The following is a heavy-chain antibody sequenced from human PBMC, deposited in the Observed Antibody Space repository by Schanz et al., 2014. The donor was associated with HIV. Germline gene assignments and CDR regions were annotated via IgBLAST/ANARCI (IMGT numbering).Heavy chain of an antibody. Sequence: QLVQSGAEVKKPGASVKVSCKASGYTFTGFGISWVRQAPGQGLEWMGWINPDNGNRNYAQKLQGRVTMTTDTSTTTAYMELRSLRSDETAIYYCARGGSGWYGYEGFDYWGQGTLVTVSS. D-gene: IGHD6-19*01. J-gene: IGHJ4*02. CDR3: ARGGSGWYGYEGFDY. CDR1: GYTFTGFG. CDR2: INPDNGNR. V-gene: IGHV1-18*01.